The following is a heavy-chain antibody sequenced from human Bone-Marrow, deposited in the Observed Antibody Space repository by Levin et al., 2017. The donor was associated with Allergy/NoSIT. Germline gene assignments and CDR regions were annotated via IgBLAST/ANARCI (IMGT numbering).Heavy chain of an antibody. CDR2: IYYSGST. D-gene: IGHD5-24*01. CDR3: ARDVEMATTGFDY. CDR1: GGSISSSSYY. V-gene: IGHV4-39*07. Sequence: SETLSLTCTVSGGSISSSSYYWGWIRQPPGTGLEWIGSIYYSGSTYYNPSLKSRVTISVDTSKNQFSLKLSSVTAADTAVYYCARDVEMATTGFDYWGQGTLVTVSS. J-gene: IGHJ4*02.